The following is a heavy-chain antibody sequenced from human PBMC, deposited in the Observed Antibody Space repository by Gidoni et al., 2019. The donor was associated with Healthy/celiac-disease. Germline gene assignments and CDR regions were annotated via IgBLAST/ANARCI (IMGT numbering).Heavy chain of an antibody. V-gene: IGHV1-3*01. CDR2: INAGNGNT. Sequence: QVQLVQSGAEVQKPGASVKVSCKASGYTFTSYAMHWVRQAPGQRLEWMGWINAGNGNTKYSQKFQGRVTITRDTSASTAYMELSSLRSEDTAVYYCARQVIIVDPDAFDIWGQGTMVTVSS. CDR3: ARQVIIVDPDAFDI. D-gene: IGHD3-22*01. J-gene: IGHJ3*02. CDR1: GYTFTSYA.